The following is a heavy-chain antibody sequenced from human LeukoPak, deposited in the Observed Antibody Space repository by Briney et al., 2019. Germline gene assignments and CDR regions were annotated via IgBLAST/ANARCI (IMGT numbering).Heavy chain of an antibody. D-gene: IGHD1-26*01. CDR2: ISPGGGPT. Sequence: GGTLRLSCAGSGSPFSSHGMNWVRQAPGKGLEWVSGISPGGGPTYYADSVRGRFSISRDDLKDTLYLQMKNLRAEDTAVYYCARGGSYLSAFDIWGQGTMVTVSS. V-gene: IGHV3-23*01. CDR3: ARGGSYLSAFDI. CDR1: GSPFSSHG. J-gene: IGHJ3*02.